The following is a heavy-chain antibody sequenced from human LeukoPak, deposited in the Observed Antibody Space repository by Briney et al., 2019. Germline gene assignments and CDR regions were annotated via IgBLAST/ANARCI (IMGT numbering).Heavy chain of an antibody. J-gene: IGHJ4*02. Sequence: SGGSLRLSCTASGLTFSNYAMSWVRQAPGKGLEWVSTISSGGGATYYADSVKGRFTISRDNSKNTLYLQMNSLRAEDTAVYYCAKEGVTAVVPHYFDYWGQGTLVTVSS. V-gene: IGHV3-23*01. CDR1: GLTFSNYA. D-gene: IGHD5-18*01. CDR3: AKEGVTAVVPHYFDY. CDR2: ISSGGGAT.